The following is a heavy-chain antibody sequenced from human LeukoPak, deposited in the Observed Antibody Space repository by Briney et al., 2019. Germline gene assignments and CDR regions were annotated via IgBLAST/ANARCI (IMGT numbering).Heavy chain of an antibody. CDR3: ARDWVGATLDPAGNWFDP. D-gene: IGHD1-26*01. Sequence: SQTLSLTCAISGDSVSSNSAAWNWIRQSPSRGLEWLGRTYYRSKWYNDYAVSVKSRITINPDTSKNQFSLQLNSVTPEDTAVYYCARDWVGATLDPAGNWFDPWGQGTLVTVSS. V-gene: IGHV6-1*01. CDR1: GDSVSSNSAA. J-gene: IGHJ5*02. CDR2: TYYRSKWYN.